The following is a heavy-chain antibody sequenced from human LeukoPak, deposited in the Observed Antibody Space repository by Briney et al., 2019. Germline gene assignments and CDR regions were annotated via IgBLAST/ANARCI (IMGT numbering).Heavy chain of an antibody. CDR2: ISAYNGNT. Sequence: ASVKVSCKASGYTFTSHYMHWVRQAPGQGLEWMGWISAYNGNTNYAQKLQGRVTMTTDTSTSTAYMELRSLRSDDTAVYYCARLPSDTAMVNFDYWGQGTLVTVSS. V-gene: IGHV1-18*04. CDR3: ARLPSDTAMVNFDY. D-gene: IGHD5-18*01. J-gene: IGHJ4*02. CDR1: GYTFTSHY.